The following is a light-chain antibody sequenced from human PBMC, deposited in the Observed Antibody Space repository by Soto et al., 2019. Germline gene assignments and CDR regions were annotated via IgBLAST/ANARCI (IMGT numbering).Light chain of an antibody. CDR2: EVS. J-gene: IGLJ3*02. CDR1: SSDVGGYNY. CDR3: SSYTSSSPWV. Sequence: SALTQPASVSGSPGQSITISCTGTSSDVGGYNYVSWYQQHPGKAPKLMIYEVSNRPSGVSNRFSGSKSGNTASLIISGLQAEDEADYYCSSYTSSSPWVFGGGTKLTVL. V-gene: IGLV2-14*01.